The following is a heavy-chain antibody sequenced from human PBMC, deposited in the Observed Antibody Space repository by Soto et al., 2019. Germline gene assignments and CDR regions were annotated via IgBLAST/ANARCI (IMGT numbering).Heavy chain of an antibody. V-gene: IGHV3-30*18. CDR2: ISYDGSNK. Sequence: GGSLRLSCAASGFTFSSYGMHWVRQAPGKGLEWVAVISYDGSNKYYADSVKGRFTISRDNAKNSLYLQMNSLRAEDTALYYCAKVVSYSSSSLDAFDIWGQGTMVTVSS. CDR3: AKVVSYSSSSLDAFDI. J-gene: IGHJ3*02. CDR1: GFTFSSYG. D-gene: IGHD6-6*01.